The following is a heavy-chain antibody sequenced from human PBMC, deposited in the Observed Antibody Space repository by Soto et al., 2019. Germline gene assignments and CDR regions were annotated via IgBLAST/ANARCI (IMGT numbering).Heavy chain of an antibody. CDR3: ATLLEGLAAVGFSNYFDY. V-gene: IGHV3-23*01. CDR2: ISGSGGST. CDR1: GFTFSSYA. D-gene: IGHD6-13*01. Sequence: EVQLLESGGGLVQPGGSLRLSCAASGFTFSSYAMSWVRQAPGKGLEWVSAISGSGGSTYYEDSVKGRFTISRDNSKNTLYLQMNSLRAEDTAVYYCATLLEGLAAVGFSNYFDYWGQGTLVTVSS. J-gene: IGHJ4*02.